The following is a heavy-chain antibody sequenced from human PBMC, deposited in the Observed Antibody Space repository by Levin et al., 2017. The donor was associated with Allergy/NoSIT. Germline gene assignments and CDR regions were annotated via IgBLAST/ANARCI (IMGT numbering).Heavy chain of an antibody. CDR1: GFTFSRYY. V-gene: IGHV3-74*01. D-gene: IGHD2-2*01. CDR2: ITLDVTDT. J-gene: IGHJ4*02. CDR3: ARGGCSSTSCLDY. Sequence: GGSLRLSRAASGFTFSRYYMHWVRQAPGKGLVWVSRITLDVTDTYYADSVKGRFTISRDNAENTLFLQMNSLRAEDTAIYYCARGGCSSTSCLDYWGQGILVTVSS.